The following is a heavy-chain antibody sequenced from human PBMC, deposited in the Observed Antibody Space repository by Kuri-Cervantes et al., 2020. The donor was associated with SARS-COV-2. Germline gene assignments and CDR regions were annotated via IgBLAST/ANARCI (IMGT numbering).Heavy chain of an antibody. Sequence: GGSLRLSCAASGFTFSSYGMHWVRQAPGKGLEWVAFIRYDGSNKYYADSVKGRFTISRDNSKNTLYLQMNSLRAEDTAVYYCAKDSYCSSTSCHNWFDPWGQGTLVTVPS. V-gene: IGHV3-30*02. CDR1: GFTFSSYG. CDR3: AKDSYCSSTSCHNWFDP. CDR2: IRYDGSNK. J-gene: IGHJ5*02. D-gene: IGHD2-2*01.